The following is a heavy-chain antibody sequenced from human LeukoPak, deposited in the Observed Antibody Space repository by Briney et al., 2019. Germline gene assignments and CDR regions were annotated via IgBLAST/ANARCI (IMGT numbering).Heavy chain of an antibody. CDR2: IYPANSDT. CDR3: ARERETGSSWFDP. Sequence: GGSLRLSCAASGYTFTSYWIGWVRQIPGKGLEWMAIIYPANSDTRYSPSFQGQVTISADKSINTAYLQWSNLKASDTAMYYCARERETGSSWFDPWGQGTLVTVSS. CDR1: GYTFTSYW. V-gene: IGHV5-51*01. J-gene: IGHJ5*02. D-gene: IGHD6-13*01.